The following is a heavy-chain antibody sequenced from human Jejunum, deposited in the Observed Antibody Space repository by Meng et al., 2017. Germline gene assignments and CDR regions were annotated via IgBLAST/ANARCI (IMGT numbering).Heavy chain of an antibody. Sequence: GGSLRLSCAASGFPFSTYWMSWVRQAPGKGLEWVANIEGNGRHLYYTDSVKGRFFISRDNDRISLYLQMNSLRVEDTAVYYCVYLVGSGSYSPPTNFWGRGTLVTVSS. CDR1: GFPFSTYW. V-gene: IGHV3-7*01. J-gene: IGHJ4*02. D-gene: IGHD3-10*01. CDR3: VYLVGSGSYSPPTNF. CDR2: IEGNGRHL.